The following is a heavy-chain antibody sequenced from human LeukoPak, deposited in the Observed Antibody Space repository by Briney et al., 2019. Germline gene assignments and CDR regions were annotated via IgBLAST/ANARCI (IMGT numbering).Heavy chain of an antibody. D-gene: IGHD3-22*01. CDR3: AVSGRDSSGYTDY. CDR2: IYTSGST. Sequence: SETLSLTCTVSGGSICSYYWSWIRQPAGKGLEWIGRIYTSGSTNYNPSLKSRVTMSVDTSKNQFSLKLSSVTAADSAVYYCAVSGRDSSGYTDYWGQGTLVTVSS. CDR1: GGSICSYY. V-gene: IGHV4-4*07. J-gene: IGHJ4*02.